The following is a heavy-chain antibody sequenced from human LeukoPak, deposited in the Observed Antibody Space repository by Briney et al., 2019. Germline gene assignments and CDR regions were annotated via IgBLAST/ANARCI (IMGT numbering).Heavy chain of an antibody. D-gene: IGHD3-9*01. CDR2: ISAYNGNT. CDR3: ARGYQYDILTGPSFDY. J-gene: IGHJ4*02. Sequence: ASVNVSCKASGYTFTSYGISWVRQAPGQGLEWMGWISAYNGNTNYAQKLQGRVTMTTDTSTSTAYMELRSLRSDDTAVYYCARGYQYDILTGPSFDYWGQGTLVTVSS. V-gene: IGHV1-18*01. CDR1: GYTFTSYG.